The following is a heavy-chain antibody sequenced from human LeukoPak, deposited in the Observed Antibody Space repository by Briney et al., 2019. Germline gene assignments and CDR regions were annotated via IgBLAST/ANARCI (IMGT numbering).Heavy chain of an antibody. CDR2: IRSKAYGGTT. J-gene: IGHJ3*02. CDR1: GFSFSSYG. D-gene: IGHD3-3*01. CDR3: TRLETYYDFWSGLSRAFDI. V-gene: IGHV3-49*04. Sequence: PGGSLRLSCAASGFSFSSYGINWVRQAPGKGLEWVGFIRSKAYGGTTEYAASVKGRFTISRDDSKSIAYLQMNSLKTEDTAVYYCTRLETYYDFWSGLSRAFDIWGQGTMVTVSS.